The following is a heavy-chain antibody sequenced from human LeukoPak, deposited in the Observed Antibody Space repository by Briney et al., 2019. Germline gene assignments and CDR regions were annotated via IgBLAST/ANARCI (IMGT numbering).Heavy chain of an antibody. V-gene: IGHV3-23*01. D-gene: IGHD2-15*01. J-gene: IGHJ4*02. Sequence: PGGSLRLSCAASGFTFSSYAMSWVRQAPGKGLEWVSAISGSGGSTYYADSVKGRFTISRDNSKNTLYLQMNSLRAEDTAVYYCASLEGYFSGGSCYGYFDYWGQGTLVTVSS. CDR2: ISGSGGST. CDR3: ASLEGYFSGGSCYGYFDY. CDR1: GFTFSSYA.